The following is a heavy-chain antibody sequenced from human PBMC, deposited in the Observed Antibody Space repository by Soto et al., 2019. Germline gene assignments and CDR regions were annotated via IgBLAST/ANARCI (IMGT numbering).Heavy chain of an antibody. CDR3: ARDFYGGYTYGPGDY. J-gene: IGHJ4*02. CDR2: IHGDGGKI. D-gene: IGHD5-18*01. Sequence: GGSLRLSCAASGFMFSSYWMTWVRQAPGKGLEWVANIHGDGGKIYYVDSVKGRFTISRDNAKRSLYLQMNSLRAEDTAVYYCARDFYGGYTYGPGDYWGQGALVTVSS. CDR1: GFMFSSYW. V-gene: IGHV3-7*01.